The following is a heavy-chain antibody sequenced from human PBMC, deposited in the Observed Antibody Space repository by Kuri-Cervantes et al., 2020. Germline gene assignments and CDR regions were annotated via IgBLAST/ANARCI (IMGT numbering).Heavy chain of an antibody. CDR2: IWYDGSNK. D-gene: IGHD3-9*01. CDR3: AKDIGSRYFDWLGPDY. V-gene: IGHV3-33*06. J-gene: IGHJ4*02. Sequence: GESLKISCAASGFTFSSYGMHWVRQAPGKGLEWVAVIWYDGSNKYYADSVKGRFTISRDNSKNTLYLQMNSLRTEDTAVYYCAKDIGSRYFDWLGPDYWGQGTLVTVSS. CDR1: GFTFSSYG.